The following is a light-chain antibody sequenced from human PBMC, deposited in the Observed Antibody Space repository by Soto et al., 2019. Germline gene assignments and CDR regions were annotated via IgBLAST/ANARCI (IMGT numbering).Light chain of an antibody. CDR1: SSGVCGYNY. J-gene: IGLJ1*01. Sequence: AVLTQNGSVPGSPGQPNTISCTVTSSGVCGYNYVSWSQQPPRKASQLMIYEVSNRASELSNRFSASKSGNTASLTISGLQAEDEADYYCSSYTRSSTYVFGAGTKVTFL. CDR2: EVS. CDR3: SSYTRSSTYV. V-gene: IGLV2-14*01.